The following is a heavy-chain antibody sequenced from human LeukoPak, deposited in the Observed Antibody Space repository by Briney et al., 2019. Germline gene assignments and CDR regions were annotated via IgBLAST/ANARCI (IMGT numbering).Heavy chain of an antibody. CDR2: ISGSGGST. D-gene: IGHD2-2*01. CDR1: GFTFSSYA. Sequence: PGGSLRLSCAASGFTFSSYAMSWVRQAPGKGLEWVSAISGSGGSTYYADSVKGRFTISRDNSKNTLYLQMNSLRAEDTAVYYCAKDREVVPAARPAPIHWGQGTLVTVSS. J-gene: IGHJ4*02. V-gene: IGHV3-23*01. CDR3: AKDREVVPAARPAPIH.